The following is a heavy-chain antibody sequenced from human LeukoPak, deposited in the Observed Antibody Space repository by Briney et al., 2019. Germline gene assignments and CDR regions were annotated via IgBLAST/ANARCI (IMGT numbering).Heavy chain of an antibody. D-gene: IGHD5-24*01. Sequence: GRSLRLSCAASGFTFSSYAMHWVRQAPGKGLEWVAVISYDGSNKYYADSVKGRFTISRDNSKNTLYLQMNSLRAEDTAVYYCARVQGWLQLVFDYWGQGTLVTVSS. J-gene: IGHJ4*02. CDR3: ARVQGWLQLVFDY. V-gene: IGHV3-30-3*01. CDR1: GFTFSSYA. CDR2: ISYDGSNK.